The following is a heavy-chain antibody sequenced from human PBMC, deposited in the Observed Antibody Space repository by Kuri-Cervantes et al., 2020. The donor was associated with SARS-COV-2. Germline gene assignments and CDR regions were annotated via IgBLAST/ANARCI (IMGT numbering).Heavy chain of an antibody. CDR3: TTAPTPIVVVVAATY. J-gene: IGHJ4*02. V-gene: IGHV3-15*01. CDR1: GFTFSNAW. D-gene: IGHD2-15*01. Sequence: ETLSLTCAASGFTFSNAWMSWVRQAPGKGLEWVGRIKSKTDGGTTDYAAPVKGRSTISRDDSKNTLYLQMNSLKTEDTAVYYCTTAPTPIVVVVAATYWGQGTLVTVSS. CDR2: IKSKTDGGTT.